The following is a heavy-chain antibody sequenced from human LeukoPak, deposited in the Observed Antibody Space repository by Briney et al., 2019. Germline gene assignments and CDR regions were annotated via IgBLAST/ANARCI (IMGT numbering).Heavy chain of an antibody. J-gene: IGHJ4*02. V-gene: IGHV3-9*01. CDR1: GFTFDDYA. Sequence: GGSLRLSCAASGFTFDDYAMHWVRQAPGKGLEWVSGISWNSGSIGYADSVKGRFTISRDNAKNSLYLQMNSLRAEDTALYYCARPGLVETYWGQGTLVTVSS. CDR3: ARPGLVETY. CDR2: ISWNSGSI. D-gene: IGHD2-2*01.